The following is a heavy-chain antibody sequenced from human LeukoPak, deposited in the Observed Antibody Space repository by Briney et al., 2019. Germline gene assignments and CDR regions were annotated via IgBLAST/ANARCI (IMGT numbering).Heavy chain of an antibody. Sequence: PSETLSLTCTVSGGSISSYYWSWIRQPPGKGLEWIGDIYYSGSTNYNPSLRSRVSISVDTSKNHFSLKLSSVTAADTAVYYCARHYYFGVDVWGQGTTVTVSS. CDR2: IYYSGST. CDR3: ARHYYFGVDV. CDR1: GGSISSYY. J-gene: IGHJ6*02. V-gene: IGHV4-59*08.